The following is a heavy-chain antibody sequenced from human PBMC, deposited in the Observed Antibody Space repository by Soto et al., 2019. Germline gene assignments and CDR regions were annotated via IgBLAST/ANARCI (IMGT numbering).Heavy chain of an antibody. D-gene: IGHD5-12*01. J-gene: IGHJ4*02. CDR2: IKQDGSEK. Sequence: PGGSLRLSCAASGFTFSSYWMSWVRQAPGKGLEWVANIKQDGSEKYYVDSVKGRFTISRDNAKNSLYLQMNSLRAEDTAVYYCAKAMATIRGAFDYWGQGTLVTVSS. V-gene: IGHV3-7*05. CDR3: AKAMATIRGAFDY. CDR1: GFTFSSYW.